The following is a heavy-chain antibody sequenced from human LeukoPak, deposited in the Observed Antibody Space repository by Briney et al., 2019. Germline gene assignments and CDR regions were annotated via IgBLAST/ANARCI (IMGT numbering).Heavy chain of an antibody. CDR2: IYSGGST. Sequence: GGSLRLSCAASGFTVSSNYMSWVRQAPGKGLEWVSVIYSGGSTYYEDSVKGRFTISRDNSKNTLYLQMNSLRAEDTAVYYCARDPLFMGIAVAGNDSFDPWGQGTLVTVSS. J-gene: IGHJ5*02. V-gene: IGHV3-66*01. CDR3: ARDPLFMGIAVAGNDSFDP. D-gene: IGHD6-19*01. CDR1: GFTVSSNY.